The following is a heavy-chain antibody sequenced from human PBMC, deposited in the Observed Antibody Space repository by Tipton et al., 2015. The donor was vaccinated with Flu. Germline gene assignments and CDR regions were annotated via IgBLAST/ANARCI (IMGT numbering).Heavy chain of an antibody. V-gene: IGHV4-61*02. CDR1: GGSISSDGQY. CDR3: AREAAYSYVPLGDAVEV. Sequence: TLSLTCTVPGGSISSDGQYWIWIRQPAGKGLEWIGRVNSSGRTKYNPSLKSRLTIALDASRSQFSLKLNSVTAADTAVYYCAREAAYSYVPLGDAVEVWGHGTVFSVS. CDR2: VNSSGRT. J-gene: IGHJ3*01. D-gene: IGHD5-18*01.